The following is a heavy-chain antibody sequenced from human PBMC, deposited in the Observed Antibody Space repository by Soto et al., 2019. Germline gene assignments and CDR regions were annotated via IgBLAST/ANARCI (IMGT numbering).Heavy chain of an antibody. CDR3: AKGDCSGGRCYRGFDY. J-gene: IGHJ4*02. D-gene: IGHD2-15*01. CDR2: VSASGSIT. V-gene: IGHV3-23*01. CDR1: GFTFSSYD. Sequence: EVQVLESGGGLVQPGGSLRLSCVGSGFTFSSYDMSWVRQAPGKGLEWVSGVSASGSITSYADSAKGRFTISRDNAKNAMYLQMNSLRGGDTAVYYCAKGDCSGGRCYRGFDYWGQGTLVTVSS.